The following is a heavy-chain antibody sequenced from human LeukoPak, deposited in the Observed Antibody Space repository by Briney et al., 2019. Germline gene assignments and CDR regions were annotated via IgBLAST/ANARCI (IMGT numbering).Heavy chain of an antibody. J-gene: IGHJ4*02. D-gene: IGHD5-12*01. CDR1: GFSLSTSGMR. CDR3: ARNIVATTTFLFDY. Sequence: SGPTLVNPTQTLTLTCTFSGFSLSTSGMRVSWIRQPPGKALEWLARIDWDDDKFYSTSLKTRLTISKDTSKNQVVLTMTNMDPVDTATYYCARNIVATTTFLFDYSGQGTLVTVSS. CDR2: IDWDDDK. V-gene: IGHV2-70*04.